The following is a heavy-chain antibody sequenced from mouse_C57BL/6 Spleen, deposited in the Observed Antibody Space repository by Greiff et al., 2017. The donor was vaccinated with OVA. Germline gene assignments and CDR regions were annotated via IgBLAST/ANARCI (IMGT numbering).Heavy chain of an antibody. CDR3: AREGDGNYEDYYAMDY. CDR2: INPSNGGT. V-gene: IGHV1-53*01. J-gene: IGHJ4*01. D-gene: IGHD2-1*01. Sequence: VQLQHPGTELVKPGASVKLSCKASGYTFTSYWMHWVKQRPGQGLEWIGNINPSNGGTNYNEKFKSKATLTVDKSYSTDYMQLSSLTSEDSAVYYCAREGDGNYEDYYAMDYWGQGTSVTVSS. CDR1: GYTFTSYW.